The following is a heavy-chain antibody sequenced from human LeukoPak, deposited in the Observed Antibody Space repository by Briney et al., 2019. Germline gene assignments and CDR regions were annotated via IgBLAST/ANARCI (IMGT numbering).Heavy chain of an antibody. V-gene: IGHV3-21*01. J-gene: IGHJ4*02. CDR3: AKDPVGTHDY. Sequence: RTGESLRLSCAASGFTFSSYSMHWVRQAPGKGLEWVSSISTGSTYIYYADSVRGRFTISRDNAKNSLYLQMNSLRAEDTAVYYCAKDPVGTHDYWGQGTLVTVSS. D-gene: IGHD4-23*01. CDR1: GFTFSSYS. CDR2: ISTGSTYI.